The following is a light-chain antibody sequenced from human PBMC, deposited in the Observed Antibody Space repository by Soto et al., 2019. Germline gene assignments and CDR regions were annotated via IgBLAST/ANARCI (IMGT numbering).Light chain of an antibody. CDR1: SSDVGGYNY. Sequence: QSVLTQPASVSGSPGQSITISCTGTSSDVGGYNYVSWYQQHPGKAPKLMIYEVSNRPSGVSNRFSGSKSGNTASLTISGLQAEDEADYYCSSFAGVSTFGVFGGGTKLTVL. CDR3: SSFAGVSTFGV. CDR2: EVS. V-gene: IGLV2-14*01. J-gene: IGLJ3*02.